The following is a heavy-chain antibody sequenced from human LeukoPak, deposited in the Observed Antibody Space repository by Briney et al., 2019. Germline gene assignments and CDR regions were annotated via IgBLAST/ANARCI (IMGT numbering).Heavy chain of an antibody. CDR3: AKDMSGYFGSGSQALDI. CDR1: GFTFSSYE. J-gene: IGHJ3*02. D-gene: IGHD3-10*01. CDR2: ISSSGSTI. Sequence: GGSLRLSCAASGFTFSSYEMNWVRQAPGKGLEWVSYISSSGSTIYYADSVKGRFTISRDNAKNSLYLQMNSLRAEDTAVYYCAKDMSGYFGSGSQALDIWGQGTMVTVSS. V-gene: IGHV3-48*03.